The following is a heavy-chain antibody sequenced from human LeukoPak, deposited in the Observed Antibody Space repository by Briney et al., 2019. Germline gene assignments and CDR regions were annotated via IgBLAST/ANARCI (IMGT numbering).Heavy chain of an antibody. D-gene: IGHD2-8*01. CDR1: GFTFSDYY. J-gene: IGHJ6*02. V-gene: IGHV3-33*08. Sequence: TGGSLRLSCAASGFTFSDYYMSWIRQAPGKGLEWVADIWFDKNQHFADSVKGRFAISRDNSKNTVYLQINSLRAEDTAVYYCARDRHCVNGVCHSPPGMDVWGQGTTVTVSS. CDR3: ARDRHCVNGVCHSPPGMDV. CDR2: IWFDKNQ.